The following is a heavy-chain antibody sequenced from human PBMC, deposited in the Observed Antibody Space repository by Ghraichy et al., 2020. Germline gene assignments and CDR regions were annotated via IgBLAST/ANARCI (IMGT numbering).Heavy chain of an antibody. CDR2: IYYSGST. CDR3: ARERLYDSSGLLN. D-gene: IGHD3-22*01. Sequence: SETLSLTCTVSGGSISTGGHYWSWIRQHPGKGLEWMGYIYYSGSTNYNPSLKSRITISVDTSKNQFSLKLSSVTAADTAVYYCARERLYDSSGLLNWGQGTLVTVSS. V-gene: IGHV4-31*03. J-gene: IGHJ4*02. CDR1: GGSISTGGHY.